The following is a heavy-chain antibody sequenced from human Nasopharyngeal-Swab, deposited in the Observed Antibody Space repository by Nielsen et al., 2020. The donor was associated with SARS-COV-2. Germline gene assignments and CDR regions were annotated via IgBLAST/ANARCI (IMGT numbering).Heavy chain of an antibody. D-gene: IGHD1-26*01. CDR3: AKIDSGSYYEGAFDI. J-gene: IGHJ3*02. Sequence: VRQAPGKGLEWVSVIYSGGSSTYYADSVKSRFTISRDNSKNTLYLQMNSLRAEDTAVYYCAKIDSGSYYEGAFDIWGQGTMVTVSS. V-gene: IGHV3-23*03. CDR2: IYSGGSST.